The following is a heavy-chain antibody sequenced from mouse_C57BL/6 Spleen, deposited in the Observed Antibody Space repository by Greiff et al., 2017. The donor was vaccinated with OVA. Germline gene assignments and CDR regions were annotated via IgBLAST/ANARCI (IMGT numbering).Heavy chain of an antibody. V-gene: IGHV3-6*01. Sequence: EVQLQQSGPGLVKPSQSLSLTCSVTGYSITSGYYWNWIRQFPGNKLEWMGYISYDGSNNYNPSLKNRISITRDTSKNQFFLKLNSVTTEDTATYYCAREGMVTTFYYYAMGYWGQGTSVTVSS. CDR3: AREGMVTTFYYYAMGY. CDR1: GYSITSGYY. D-gene: IGHD2-3*01. CDR2: ISYDGSN. J-gene: IGHJ4*01.